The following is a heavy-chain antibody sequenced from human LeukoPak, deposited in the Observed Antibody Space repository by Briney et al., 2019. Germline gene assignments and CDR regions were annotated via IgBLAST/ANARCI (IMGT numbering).Heavy chain of an antibody. J-gene: IGHJ4*02. CDR1: GFTFSSYA. D-gene: IGHD6-19*01. CDR3: SGIAVAGISQPY. Sequence: GGSLRLSCAASGFTFSSYAMHWVRQAPGKGLEWVAVISYDGSNKYYADSVKGRFTISRDNSKNTLYLQMNSLKTEDTAVYYCSGIAVAGISQPYWGQGTLVTVSS. V-gene: IGHV3-30-3*01. CDR2: ISYDGSNK.